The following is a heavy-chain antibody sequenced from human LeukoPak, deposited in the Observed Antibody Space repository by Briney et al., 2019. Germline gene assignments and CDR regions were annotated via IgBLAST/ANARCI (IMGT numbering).Heavy chain of an antibody. D-gene: IGHD3-10*01. J-gene: IGHJ5*02. CDR1: GGSISSYY. Sequence: PSETLSLTCTVSGGSISSYYWSWIRQPAGKGLEGIGRIYTSGSTNYNPSLKSRVTISVDRSKNQFSLKLSPVTAADTAVYYCARETRGEYNWFDPWGQGTLVTVSS. V-gene: IGHV4-4*07. CDR2: IYTSGST. CDR3: ARETRGEYNWFDP.